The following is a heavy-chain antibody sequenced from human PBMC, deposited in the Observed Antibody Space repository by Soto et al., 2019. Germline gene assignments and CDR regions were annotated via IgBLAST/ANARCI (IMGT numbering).Heavy chain of an antibody. CDR1: GFTFSSYS. D-gene: IGHD6-19*01. V-gene: IGHV3-48*01. CDR3: ARDSSSGWLLGGMDV. J-gene: IGHJ6*02. CDR2: ISSTSSTI. Sequence: EVQLVESGGGLVQPGGSLRLSCAASGFTFSSYSMNWVRHAPGKGLEWVSYISSTSSTIYYADSVKGRFTISRDNAKNSLYLQMNSLRAEDTAVYYCARDSSSGWLLGGMDVWGQGTTVTVSS.